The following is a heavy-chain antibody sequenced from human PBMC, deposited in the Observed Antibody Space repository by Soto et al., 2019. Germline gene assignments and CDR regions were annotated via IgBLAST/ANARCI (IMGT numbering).Heavy chain of an antibody. CDR3: VKRGRNWGAFDF. Sequence: VQLLESGGDLVQPGGSLRLSCVASGFILNNYAMSWVRQAPGKGLEWVSTIGGTDGDSDGVPWYEDSVKGRFTISRDSYAKTLFLPMENLRAEDSALYYCVKRGRNWGAFDFWGQGTTVVVSS. V-gene: IGHV3-23*01. J-gene: IGHJ3*01. CDR2: IGGTDGDSDGVP. CDR1: GFILNNYA. D-gene: IGHD7-27*01.